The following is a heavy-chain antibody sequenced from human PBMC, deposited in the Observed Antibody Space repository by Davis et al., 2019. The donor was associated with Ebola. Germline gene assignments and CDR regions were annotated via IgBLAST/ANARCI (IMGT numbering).Heavy chain of an antibody. CDR2: VFYSGST. CDR3: ERAVVSMVQGVIMFDY. CDR1: GDSISSGGYY. J-gene: IGHJ4*02. V-gene: IGHV4-31*03. Sequence: PSETLSLTCTVSGDSISSGGYYWTWLRLLPGKGLEWIGYVFYSGSTYYNPSLKSRLTIGIDTSKNQFSLEMNSVTGADTAVYYCERAVVSMVQGVIMFDYWGQGTLVNVYS. D-gene: IGHD3-10*01.